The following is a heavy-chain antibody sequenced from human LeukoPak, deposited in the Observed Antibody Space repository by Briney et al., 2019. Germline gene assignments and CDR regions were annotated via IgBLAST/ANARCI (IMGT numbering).Heavy chain of an antibody. D-gene: IGHD2-2*02. CDR2: INPNSGGT. CDR3: ARESHHCSSTSCYRTYYGMDV. V-gene: IGHV1-2*02. J-gene: IGHJ6*02. Sequence: ASVKVSRKASGYTFTGYYMHWVRQAPGQGLEWMGWINPNSGGTNYAQKFQGRVTMTRDTSISTAYMELSRLRSDDTAVYYCARESHHCSSTSCYRTYYGMDVWGQGTTVTVSS. CDR1: GYTFTGYY.